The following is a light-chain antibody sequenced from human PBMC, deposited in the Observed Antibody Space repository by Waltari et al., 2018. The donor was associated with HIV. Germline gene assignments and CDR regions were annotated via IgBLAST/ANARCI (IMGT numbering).Light chain of an antibody. Sequence: QSALTQPASVSGSPGQSITISCTGTSSDVGGYNYVSWYQQHPVKAPKLMIYDVSKRPSGFSNRFSGSKSGNTASLTISGRQAEDEADYYGCSYAGSSNLVFGGGTKLTVL. CDR2: DVS. CDR3: CSYAGSSNLV. CDR1: SSDVGGYNY. V-gene: IGLV2-23*02. J-gene: IGLJ2*01.